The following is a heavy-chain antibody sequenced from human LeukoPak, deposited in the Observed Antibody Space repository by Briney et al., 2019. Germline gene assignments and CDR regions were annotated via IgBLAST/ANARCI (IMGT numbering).Heavy chain of an antibody. J-gene: IGHJ3*02. CDR1: GYSFTSYW. V-gene: IGHV5-51*01. CDR3: ARRRDCSSTSCYRDGDAFDI. Sequence: GESLKISCKGSGYSFTSYWIGWVRQMPGKGLEWMGIIYPGDSDTRYSPSFQGQVTISADKSISTAYLQWSSLKASDTAMYYCARRRDCSSTSCYRDGDAFDIWGQGTMVTVSS. CDR2: IYPGDSDT. D-gene: IGHD2-2*01.